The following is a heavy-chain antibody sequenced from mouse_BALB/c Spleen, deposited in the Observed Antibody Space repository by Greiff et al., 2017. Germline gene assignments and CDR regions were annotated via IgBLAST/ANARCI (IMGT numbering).Heavy chain of an antibody. Sequence: VQLKESGPGLVAPSQSLSITCTVSGFSLTSYGVHWVRQPPGKGLEWLGVIWAGGSTNYNSALMSRLSISKDNSKSQVFLKMNSLQTDDTAMYYCAREKGTGYYAMDYWGQGTSVTVSS. CDR3: AREKGTGYYAMDY. CDR2: IWAGGST. V-gene: IGHV2-9*02. J-gene: IGHJ4*01. CDR1: GFSLTSYG. D-gene: IGHD2-14*01.